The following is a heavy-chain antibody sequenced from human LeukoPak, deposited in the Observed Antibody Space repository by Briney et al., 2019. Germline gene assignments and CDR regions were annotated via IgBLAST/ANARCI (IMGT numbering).Heavy chain of an antibody. Sequence: PGGSLRLSCAASGFTFDDYAMHWVRQAPGKGLEWVSGISWNSGSIGYADSVKGRFTISRDNAKNSLYLQMNSLRAEDTALYYCAKKGGKYDAFDIWGQGTMVTVSS. D-gene: IGHD3-16*01. J-gene: IGHJ3*02. V-gene: IGHV3-9*01. CDR3: AKKGGKYDAFDI. CDR2: ISWNSGSI. CDR1: GFTFDDYA.